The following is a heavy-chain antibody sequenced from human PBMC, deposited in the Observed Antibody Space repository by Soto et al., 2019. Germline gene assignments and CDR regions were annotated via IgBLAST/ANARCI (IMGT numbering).Heavy chain of an antibody. J-gene: IGHJ4*02. CDR1: GGTFSSYA. CDR3: ARDTVGDYDYVWGSYRYHYFDY. CDR2: IIPIFGTA. D-gene: IGHD3-16*02. V-gene: IGHV1-69*12. Sequence: QVQLVQSGAEVKKPGSSVKVSCKASGGTFSSYAISWVRQVPGQGLEWMGGIIPIFGTANYAQKFQGRVTITADESTSTAYMELSSLRSEDTAVYYCARDTVGDYDYVWGSYRYHYFDYWGQGTLVTVSS.